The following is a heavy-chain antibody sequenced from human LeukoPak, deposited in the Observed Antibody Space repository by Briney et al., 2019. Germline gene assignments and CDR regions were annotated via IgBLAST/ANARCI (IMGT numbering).Heavy chain of an antibody. CDR1: GFTFSSYA. Sequence: GGSLRLSCSASGFTFSSYAMHWVRQAPGKGLEYVSAISSNGGSTYYADSVKGRFTISRDNSKNTLYLQMSSLRAEDTAVYYCVKDGGAGYYGSGSYYSYYYYYGMDVWGKGTTVTVSS. D-gene: IGHD3-10*01. V-gene: IGHV3-64D*06. CDR2: ISSNGGST. J-gene: IGHJ6*04. CDR3: VKDGGAGYYGSGSYYSYYYYYGMDV.